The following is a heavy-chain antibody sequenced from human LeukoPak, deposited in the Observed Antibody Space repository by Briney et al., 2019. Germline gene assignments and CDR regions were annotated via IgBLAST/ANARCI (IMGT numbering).Heavy chain of an antibody. D-gene: IGHD3-3*01. CDR2: TSGSGGST. CDR1: GFTFSSYA. CDR3: AKAPYYHFCSVFDY. Sequence: GGSLRLSCAASGFTFSSYAVSWVRQAPGKGLEWVSITSGSGGSTYYADSVKGRFTISRDNSKNTLYLQVSSLRAEDTAVYYCAKAPYYHFCSVFDYWGQGTLVTVSS. J-gene: IGHJ4*02. V-gene: IGHV3-23*01.